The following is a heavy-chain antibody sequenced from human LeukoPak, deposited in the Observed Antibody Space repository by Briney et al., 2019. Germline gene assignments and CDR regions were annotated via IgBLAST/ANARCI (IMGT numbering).Heavy chain of an antibody. CDR3: ARGPLDYYDSSGYFN. CDR1: GGTFSSYA. D-gene: IGHD3-22*01. V-gene: IGHV1-69*04. J-gene: IGHJ4*02. Sequence: ASVKVSCKASGGTFSSYAISWVRQAPGQGLEWMGRIIPILGIANYAQKFQGRVTITADKSTGTAYMELSSLRSEDTAVYYCARGPLDYYDSSGYFNWDQGTLVTVSS. CDR2: IIPILGIA.